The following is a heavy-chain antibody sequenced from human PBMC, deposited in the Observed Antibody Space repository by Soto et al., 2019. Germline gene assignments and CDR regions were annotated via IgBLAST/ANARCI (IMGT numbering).Heavy chain of an antibody. CDR2: INPNSGGT. J-gene: IGHJ6*02. D-gene: IGHD6-19*01. CDR3: ARGGMAWLPPDHGMDV. Sequence: ASVKVSCKASGYTFTGYYMHWVRQAPGQGLEWMGWINPNSGGTNYAQKFQGWVTMTRDTSISTAYMELSRLRSDDTAVYYCARGGMAWLPPDHGMDVWGQGTTVTVSS. CDR1: GYTFTGYY. V-gene: IGHV1-2*04.